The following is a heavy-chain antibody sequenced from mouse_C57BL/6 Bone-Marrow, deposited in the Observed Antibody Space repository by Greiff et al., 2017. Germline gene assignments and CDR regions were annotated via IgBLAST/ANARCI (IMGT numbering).Heavy chain of an antibody. D-gene: IGHD3-2*02. J-gene: IGHJ2*01. CDR1: GYTFTSYW. V-gene: IGHV1-50*01. Sequence: QVQLKQPGAELVKPGASVKLSCKASGYTFTSYWMQWVKQRPGQGLEWIGEIDPSDSYTNYNQKFKGKATLTVDTSSSTAYMQLSSLTSEDSAVYYCARGLRPYFDYWGQGTTLTVSS. CDR3: ARGLRPYFDY. CDR2: IDPSDSYT.